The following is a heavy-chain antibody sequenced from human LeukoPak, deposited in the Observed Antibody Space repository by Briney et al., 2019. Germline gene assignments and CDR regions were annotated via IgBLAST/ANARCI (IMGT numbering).Heavy chain of an antibody. CDR3: ARSNYDFWSGYPYYFDY. Sequence: PGGSLRLSCAVSGFTFSDYYMSWIRQAPGKGLEWVSYISSSGSTIYYADSVKGRFTISRDNAKNSLYLQMNSLRAEDTAVYYCARSNYDFWSGYPYYFDYWGQGTLVTVSS. D-gene: IGHD3-3*01. CDR1: GFTFSDYY. V-gene: IGHV3-11*01. J-gene: IGHJ4*02. CDR2: ISSSGSTI.